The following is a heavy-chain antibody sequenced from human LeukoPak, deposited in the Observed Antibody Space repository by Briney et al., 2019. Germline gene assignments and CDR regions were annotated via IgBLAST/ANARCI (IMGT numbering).Heavy chain of an antibody. V-gene: IGHV3-23*01. CDR2: VSGSGGNT. CDR3: AKSGLSRFDY. CDR1: GFTFSTYA. J-gene: IGHJ4*02. Sequence: HPGGSLRLSCAASGFTFSTYAMSWVRQAPGKGLECVSSVSGSGGNTHYADSVKGRFTISRDNSMNTLSLQMNSLRAEDTAVYYCAKSGLSRFDYWGQGTLVTVSS. D-gene: IGHD4/OR15-4a*01.